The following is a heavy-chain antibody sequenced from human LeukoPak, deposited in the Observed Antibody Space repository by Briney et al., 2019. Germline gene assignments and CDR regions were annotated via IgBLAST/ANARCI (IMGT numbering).Heavy chain of an antibody. CDR2: IYYSGST. J-gene: IGHJ4*02. V-gene: IGHV4-59*04. Sequence: SETLSLTCTVSGGSINSLYWNWIRQPPGKGLEWMGYIYYSGSTYYNPSLKSRVTISVDTSKNQFSLKLSSVTAADTAVYYCARLRVAGPFDYWGQGTLVTVSS. CDR3: ARLRVAGPFDY. CDR1: GGSINSLY. D-gene: IGHD6-19*01.